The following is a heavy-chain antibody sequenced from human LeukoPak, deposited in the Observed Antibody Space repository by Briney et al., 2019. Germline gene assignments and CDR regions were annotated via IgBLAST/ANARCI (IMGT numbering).Heavy chain of an antibody. V-gene: IGHV1-69*05. Sequence: SVKVSCKASGGTFSSYAISWVRQAPGQGLEWMGRIIPIFGTANYAQKFQGRVTITTDESTSTAYMELSSLRSEDTAVYYCAGYDSSGYYYGPFDYWGQGTLVTVSS. D-gene: IGHD3-22*01. J-gene: IGHJ4*02. CDR2: IIPIFGTA. CDR3: AGYDSSGYYYGPFDY. CDR1: GGTFSSYA.